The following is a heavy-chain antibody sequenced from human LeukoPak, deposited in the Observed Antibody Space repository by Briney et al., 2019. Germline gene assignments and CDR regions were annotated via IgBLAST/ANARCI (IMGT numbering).Heavy chain of an antibody. CDR2: IYYSGSA. Sequence: PSETLSLTCTVSGGSISSSSYYWSWIRQPPGKGLEWIGYIYYSGSANYNPSLKSRVTISVDTSKNQFSLKLSSVTAADTAVYYCARGVGAGKPYYFDYWGQGTLVTVSS. J-gene: IGHJ4*02. CDR1: GGSISSSSYY. D-gene: IGHD3-10*01. V-gene: IGHV4-61*01. CDR3: ARGVGAGKPYYFDY.